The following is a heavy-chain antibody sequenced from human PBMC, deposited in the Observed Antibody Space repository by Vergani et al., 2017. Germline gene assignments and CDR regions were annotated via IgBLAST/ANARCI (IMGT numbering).Heavy chain of an antibody. CDR2: ISSSSSYI. Sequence: EVQLVESGGGLVKPGGSLRLSCAASGFTFSSYSMNWVRQAPGKGLEWVSSISSSSSYIYYADSVKGRFTISRDNAKNSLYLQMNSLRAEDTAVYYCARAGLLWFGEWSQLLYYYMDVWGKGTTVTVSS. CDR3: ARAGLLWFGEWSQLLYYYMDV. D-gene: IGHD3-10*01. CDR1: GFTFSSYS. J-gene: IGHJ6*03. V-gene: IGHV3-21*01.